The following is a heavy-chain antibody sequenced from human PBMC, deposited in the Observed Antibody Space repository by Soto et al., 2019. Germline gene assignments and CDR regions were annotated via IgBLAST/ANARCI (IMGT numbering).Heavy chain of an antibody. V-gene: IGHV3-23*01. CDR1: GYSFSTYA. J-gene: IGHJ5*02. CDR2: ISAGGGSP. D-gene: IGHD6-6*01. CDR3: VKHAEYQLVSWFDP. Sequence: EVQLLESGGGLVQPGGSLRLSCAASGYSFSTYAMSWVRQAPGKGLEWVSGISAGGGSPFIAYSVKGRFIISRDNAKDTLYLQMNSLTGEDTAIYYCVKHAEYQLVSWFDPWGQGTLVTVSS.